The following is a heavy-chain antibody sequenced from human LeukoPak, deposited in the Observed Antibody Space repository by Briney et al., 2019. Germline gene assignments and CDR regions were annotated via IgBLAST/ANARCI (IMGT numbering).Heavy chain of an antibody. J-gene: IGHJ2*01. Sequence: GGSLRLSCAASGFTFSSYWMSWVRQAPGKGLEWVAVIWYGGSNKYYADSVKDRFTISRDNSKNTLYLQMNSLRAEDTAVYYCAKDKSSLWEGYFDLWGRGTLVTVSS. CDR2: IWYGGSNK. D-gene: IGHD1-26*01. CDR1: GFTFSSYW. CDR3: AKDKSSLWEGYFDL. V-gene: IGHV3-30*02.